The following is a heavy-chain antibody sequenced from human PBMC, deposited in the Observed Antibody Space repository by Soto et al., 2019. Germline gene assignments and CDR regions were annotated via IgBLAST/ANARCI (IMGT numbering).Heavy chain of an antibody. V-gene: IGHV4-59*01. CDR1: GGFISNYY. CDR2: VYYSGST. D-gene: IGHD3-9*01. J-gene: IGHJ5*02. CDR3: VRDYLLTGFDP. Sequence: ETLSLTCTVSGGFISNYYWTWVRQPPGKGLEWIGYVYYSGSTNYNPSLESRVTISIDASKNQSSLKMKSVTAADTAVYYCVRDYLLTGFDPWGQGALVTVSS.